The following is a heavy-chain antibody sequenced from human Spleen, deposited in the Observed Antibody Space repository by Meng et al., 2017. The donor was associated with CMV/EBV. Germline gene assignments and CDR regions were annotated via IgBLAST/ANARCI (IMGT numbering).Heavy chain of an antibody. CDR1: RFTFSSYS. Sequence: AYRFTFSSYSMNWVRQAPAQGLTGVSSISGNSRYIFYADSMKGRFTISRDNAKNSLYLHMNSLRAEDTAIYYCARVYCSRGSCSFDYWGQGSLVTVSS. D-gene: IGHD2-15*01. V-gene: IGHV3-21*01. J-gene: IGHJ4*02. CDR3: ARVYCSRGSCSFDY. CDR2: ISGNSRYI.